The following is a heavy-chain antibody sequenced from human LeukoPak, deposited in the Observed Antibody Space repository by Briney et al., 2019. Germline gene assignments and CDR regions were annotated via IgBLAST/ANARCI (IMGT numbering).Heavy chain of an antibody. CDR1: GFTLSSYW. Sequence: GGSLRLSCAASGFTLSSYWMHWVRQAPGKGLVWVSRINSDGSSTSYAGSVKGRFTISRDNAKDTLYLQMNSLRAEDTAVYYCARGAYYFDYWGQGILVTVSS. CDR2: INSDGSST. CDR3: ARGAYYFDY. J-gene: IGHJ4*02. V-gene: IGHV3-74*01.